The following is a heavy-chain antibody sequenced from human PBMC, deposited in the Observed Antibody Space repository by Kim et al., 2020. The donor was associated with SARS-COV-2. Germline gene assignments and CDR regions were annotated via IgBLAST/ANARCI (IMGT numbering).Heavy chain of an antibody. J-gene: IGHJ5*02. CDR2: IYYSGST. CDR3: ARDFRQYSSGWSSPFDP. Sequence: SETLSLTCTVSGGSISSGGYYWSWIRQHPGKGLEWIGYIYYSGSTYYNPSLKSRVTISVDTSKNQFSLKLSSVTAADTAVYYCARDFRQYSSGWSSPFDPWRQGTLVTVSS. CDR1: GGSISSGGYY. D-gene: IGHD6-19*01. V-gene: IGHV4-31*03.